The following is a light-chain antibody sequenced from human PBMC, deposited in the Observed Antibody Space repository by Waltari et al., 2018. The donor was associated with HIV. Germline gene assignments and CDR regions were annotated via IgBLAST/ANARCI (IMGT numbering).Light chain of an antibody. CDR1: QTITSSH. Sequence: EIVLTQSPGTLSLSPGERATLSCRASQTITSSHLAWYQQRPGQAPRVLVYDGSNRATGIPDRFSGRGSGTEFTLTISRLEPEDFAMYYCHQYAGSPRTFGQGTKVEIK. CDR2: DGS. J-gene: IGKJ2*01. V-gene: IGKV3-20*01. CDR3: HQYAGSPRT.